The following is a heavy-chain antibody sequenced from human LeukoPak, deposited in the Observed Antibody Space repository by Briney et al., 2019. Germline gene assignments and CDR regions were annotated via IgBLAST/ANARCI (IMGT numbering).Heavy chain of an antibody. CDR3: ARGRHSSSWYGNYYYYYYMDV. CDR2: MNPNSGNT. CDR1: GYTFTSYD. Sequence: ASVKVSCKASGYTFTSYDINWVRQATGQGLEWMGWMNPNSGNTGYAQKFQGRVTMTRNTSISTAYMELSSLRSEDTAVYYCARGRHSSSWYGNYYYYYYMDVWGKGTTVTISS. J-gene: IGHJ6*03. D-gene: IGHD6-13*01. V-gene: IGHV1-8*01.